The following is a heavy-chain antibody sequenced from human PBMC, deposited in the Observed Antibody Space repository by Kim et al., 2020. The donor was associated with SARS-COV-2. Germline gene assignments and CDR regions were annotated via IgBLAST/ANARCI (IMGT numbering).Heavy chain of an antibody. CDR2: T. J-gene: IGHJ4*02. CDR3: ARDKGGSSVDY. D-gene: IGHD6-6*01. Sequence: THYAQKFQGRVTMTRDTAISTAYMELSRLRSDDTAVYYCARDKGGSSVDYWGQGTLVTVSS. V-gene: IGHV1-2*02.